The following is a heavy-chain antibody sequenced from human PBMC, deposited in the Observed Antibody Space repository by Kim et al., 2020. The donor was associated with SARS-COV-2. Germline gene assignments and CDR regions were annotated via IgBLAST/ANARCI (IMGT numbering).Heavy chain of an antibody. Sequence: SVKVSCKASGGTFSSYAISWVRQAPGQGLEWMGGIIPIFGTANYAQKFQGRVTITADESTSTAYMELSSLRSEDTAVYYCARVDGVYCSGGSCYSGNYWGQGTLVTVSS. V-gene: IGHV1-69*13. CDR2: IIPIFGTA. CDR1: GGTFSSYA. D-gene: IGHD2-15*01. J-gene: IGHJ4*02. CDR3: ARVDGVYCSGGSCYSGNY.